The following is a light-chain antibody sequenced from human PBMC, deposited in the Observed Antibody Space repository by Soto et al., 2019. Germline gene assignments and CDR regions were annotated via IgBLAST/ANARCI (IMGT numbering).Light chain of an antibody. CDR3: QQYNNCPPWK. CDR1: QSVSSN. J-gene: IGKJ1*01. V-gene: IGKV3-15*01. CDR2: GAS. Sequence: EIVRTQSQATLSVSPGERATLSCRSSQSVSSNLAWYQQKPGQAPRLLIYGASTRATGIPARFSGSGSGKEFTLTISSLQSEDFAVYYCQQYNNCPPWKFGQGTKV.